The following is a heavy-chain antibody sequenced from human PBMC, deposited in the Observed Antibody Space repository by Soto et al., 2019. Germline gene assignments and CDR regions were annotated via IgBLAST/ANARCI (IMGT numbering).Heavy chain of an antibody. V-gene: IGHV3-23*01. D-gene: IGHD3-10*01. CDR3: AKVLRSGVGYGMDV. CDR1: GFSSSSYA. CDR2: ISGNGGST. Sequence: EVQLLDSGGGLVQPGGSLRLSCAASGFSSSSYAMTWVRQAPGKGLEWVSSISGNGGSTYYADSVKGRFTISRDKSNNTLYLQMNSLRAEDTAVYYCAKVLRSGVGYGMDVWGQGPTVTVSS. J-gene: IGHJ6*02.